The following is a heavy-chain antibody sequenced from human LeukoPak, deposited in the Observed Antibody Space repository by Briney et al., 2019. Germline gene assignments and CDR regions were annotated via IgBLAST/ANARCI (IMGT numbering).Heavy chain of an antibody. V-gene: IGHV1-69*05. J-gene: IGHJ4*02. D-gene: IGHD3-22*01. CDR3: ARDNYYDSSGYYYF. CDR1: GGTFSSYA. CDR2: IIPIFGTA. Sequence: SVKVSCKASGGTFSSYAISWVRQAPGQGLEWMGRIIPIFGTANYAQKFQGRVTITTDESTSTAYMELSSLRSEDTAVYYCARDNYYDSSGYYYFRGQGTLVTVSS.